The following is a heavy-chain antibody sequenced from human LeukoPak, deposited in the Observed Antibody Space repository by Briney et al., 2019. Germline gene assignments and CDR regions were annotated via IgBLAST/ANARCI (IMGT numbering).Heavy chain of an antibody. V-gene: IGHV3-33*01. D-gene: IGHD2-21*01. Sequence: GGSLRLSCAASGFTFSSYGMHWVRQAPGKGLEWVAVIWYDGSNKYYADSVKGRFTISRDNSKNTLFLQMNSLRAEDTAVYYCARTIPTPVGYFDYWGQGTLVTVSS. J-gene: IGHJ4*02. CDR2: IWYDGSNK. CDR3: ARTIPTPVGYFDY. CDR1: GFTFSSYG.